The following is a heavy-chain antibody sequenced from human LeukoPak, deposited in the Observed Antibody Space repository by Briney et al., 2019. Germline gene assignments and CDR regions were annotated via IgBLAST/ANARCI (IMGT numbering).Heavy chain of an antibody. CDR3: ARGRSPDYWYFDL. J-gene: IGHJ2*01. CDR2: KSYDGTNK. CDR1: GFVFGDYG. V-gene: IGHV3-30-3*01. Sequence: GRSLRLSCAASGFVFGDYGMHWVRQAPGKGLEWVALKSYDGTNKDYADSVKGRLTISRDNSQNTLYLETNSLRPEDAAVYYCARGRSPDYWYFDLWGRGTLVTVSS.